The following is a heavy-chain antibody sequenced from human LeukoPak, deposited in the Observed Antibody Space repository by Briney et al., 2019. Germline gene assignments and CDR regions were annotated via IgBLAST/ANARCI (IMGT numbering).Heavy chain of an antibody. V-gene: IGHV1-46*01. D-gene: IGHD6-19*01. J-gene: IGHJ6*03. CDR3: ARGGYSSGWFGPADYYYYMDV. CDR1: GYTFTGYY. Sequence: GASVKVSCKASGYTFTGYYMHWVRQAPGQGLEWMGIINPSGGSTSYAQKFQGRVTMTRDMSTSTVYMELSSLRSEDTAVYYCARGGYSSGWFGPADYYYYMDVWGKGTTVTVSS. CDR2: INPSGGST.